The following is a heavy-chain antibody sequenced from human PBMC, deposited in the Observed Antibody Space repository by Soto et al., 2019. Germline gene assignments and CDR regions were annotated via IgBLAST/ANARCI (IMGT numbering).Heavy chain of an antibody. J-gene: IGHJ4*02. CDR3: ARDNMGITFGGVIMD. CDR2: ISYDGSNK. CDR1: GFTFSSYA. D-gene: IGHD3-16*02. V-gene: IGHV3-30-3*01. Sequence: QVQLVESGGGVVQPGRSLRLSCAASGFTFSSYAMHWVRQAPGKGLEWVAVISYDGSNKYYADSVKGRFTISRDNSKITLYLQMNSLRAEDTAVYYCARDNMGITFGGVIMDWGQGTLVTVSS.